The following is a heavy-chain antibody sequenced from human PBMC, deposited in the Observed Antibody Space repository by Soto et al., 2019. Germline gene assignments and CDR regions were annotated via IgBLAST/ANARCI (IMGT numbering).Heavy chain of an antibody. CDR1: GYTFTSYY. J-gene: IGHJ4*02. CDR2: INPSGGST. D-gene: IGHD3-3*01. V-gene: IGHV1-46*01. CDR3: ARDVPSLEWLLPFDY. Sequence: QVQLVQSGAEVKKPGASVKVSCKASGYTFTSYYMHWVRQAPGQGLEWMGIINPSGGSTSYAQKFQGRVTMTRDTSTSTVYMELSSLRSEDTAVYYCARDVPSLEWLLPFDYWGQGTLVTVSS.